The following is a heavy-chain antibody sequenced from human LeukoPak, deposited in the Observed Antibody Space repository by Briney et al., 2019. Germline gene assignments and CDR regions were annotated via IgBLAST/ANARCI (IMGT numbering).Heavy chain of an antibody. D-gene: IGHD3-10*01. CDR3: ARRAGLWFGKLPSSFYYYYMDV. Sequence: SETLSLTCAVYGGSFSGYYWSWIRQPPGKGLEWIGEINHSGSTNYNPSLKSRVTISVDTSKNQFSLKLSSVTAADTAVYYCARRAGLWFGKLPSSFYYYYMDVWGKGTTVTISS. CDR2: INHSGST. J-gene: IGHJ6*03. V-gene: IGHV4-34*01. CDR1: GGSFSGYY.